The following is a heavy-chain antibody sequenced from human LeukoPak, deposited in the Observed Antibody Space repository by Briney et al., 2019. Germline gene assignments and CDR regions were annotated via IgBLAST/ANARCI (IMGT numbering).Heavy chain of an antibody. CDR3: ARYYYDSSGYYPINWFDP. D-gene: IGHD3-22*01. J-gene: IGHJ5*02. Sequence: ASVKVSCKASGYTFTSYAIHWVRQAPGQRLEWMGWINAGNGNTKYSREFQGRVTITRDTSASTVYMELSSLRSEDTAVYYCARYYYDSSGYYPINWFDPWGQGTLVTVSS. V-gene: IGHV1-3*03. CDR1: GYTFTSYA. CDR2: INAGNGNT.